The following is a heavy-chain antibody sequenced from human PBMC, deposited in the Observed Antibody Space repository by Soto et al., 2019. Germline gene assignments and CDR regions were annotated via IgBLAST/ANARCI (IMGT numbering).Heavy chain of an antibody. CDR2: IYHSGST. CDR3: ARGGRWLFDY. V-gene: IGHV4-4*02. D-gene: IGHD5-12*01. Sequence: QVQLEESGPGLVKPSGTLSLTCAVSGGSISTDNWWSWVRQPPGKGLEWVGEIYHSGSTNYNPSLKSRPTIAIDKSKDQSSLDVRSVTAADTAIYYCARGGRWLFDYWGQGTLVTVSS. CDR1: GGSISTDNW. J-gene: IGHJ4*02.